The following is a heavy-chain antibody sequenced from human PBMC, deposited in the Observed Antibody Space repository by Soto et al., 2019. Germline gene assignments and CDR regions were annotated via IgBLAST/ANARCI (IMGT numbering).Heavy chain of an antibody. D-gene: IGHD3-16*02. CDR3: ARSVGSGGVIGGFDY. CDR2: IFPMFDVP. Sequence: QVQLVQSGPEMKKPGSAVKVSCKASGGTFNTYAMNWVRQVPGQGLEWMGGIFPMFDVPRYAQKFQGRVTITLDESSTTACMDLSSLRFDDKAVYYCARSVGSGGVIGGFDYWGQGTLVSV. J-gene: IGHJ4*02. V-gene: IGHV1-69*19. CDR1: GGTFNTYA.